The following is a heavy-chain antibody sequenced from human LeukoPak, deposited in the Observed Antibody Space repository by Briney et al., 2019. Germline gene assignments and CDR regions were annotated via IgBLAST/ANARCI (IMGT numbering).Heavy chain of an antibody. V-gene: IGHV3-66*01. J-gene: IGHJ4*02. CDR2: IYSTGHV. Sequence: GGSLRLSCAASGFTVSNDFISWVRPAPGKGLEWVSVIYSTGHVFYGDSVKGRFTISRDNSKNTVYLQMNSLRAEDTAVYFCARDVNYDHHYWGQGTLVTVSS. CDR1: GFTVSNDF. CDR3: ARDVNYDHHY. D-gene: IGHD1-7*01.